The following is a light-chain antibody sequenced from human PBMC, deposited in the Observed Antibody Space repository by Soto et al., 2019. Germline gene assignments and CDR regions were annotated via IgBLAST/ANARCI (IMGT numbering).Light chain of an antibody. CDR2: RNH. Sequence: QSVLTQSPSASATPGQRVTISCSGSRSNIGTYAVNWYQQLPGTAPTLLIFRNHQRPSGVPDRFSGSKSGTSASLAISGPQSEDEADYYCAAWDDILRAVVFGGGTKLTVL. CDR3: AAWDDILRAVV. J-gene: IGLJ2*01. CDR1: RSNIGTYA. V-gene: IGLV1-44*01.